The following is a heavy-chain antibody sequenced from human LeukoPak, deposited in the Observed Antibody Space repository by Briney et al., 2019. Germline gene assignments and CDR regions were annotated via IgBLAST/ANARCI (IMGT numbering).Heavy chain of an antibody. CDR1: GGSISSSSFY. Sequence: SETLSLTCSVPGGSISSSSFYWGWIRQPPGKGLEWFGSIYYSGSAYYNPSLKSRVTVSVDTSKNQFSLKVSSVTAADTAVYYCARQVVDTAMVDDAFDVWGQGTMVTVSS. CDR3: ARQVVDTAMVDDAFDV. J-gene: IGHJ3*01. D-gene: IGHD5-18*01. CDR2: IYYSGSA. V-gene: IGHV4-39*01.